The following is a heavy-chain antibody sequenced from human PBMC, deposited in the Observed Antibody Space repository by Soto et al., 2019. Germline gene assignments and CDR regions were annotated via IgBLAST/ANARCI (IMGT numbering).Heavy chain of an antibody. CDR3: AIRQHCYGAGCCLGAFGI. V-gene: IGHV4-39*01. D-gene: IGHD2-15*01. CDR1: GGSISSRSYY. CDR2: IYYSGTT. Sequence: QLQLHESGPGLVKPSETLSLTCTVSGGSISSRSYYWAWIRQPPGKGPEWIGSIYYSGTTYYNPSRKSGVTISVDTSKKQFALKVPSVTAADTAVYYCAIRQHCYGAGCCLGAFGIWGQGTMVIVSS. J-gene: IGHJ3*02.